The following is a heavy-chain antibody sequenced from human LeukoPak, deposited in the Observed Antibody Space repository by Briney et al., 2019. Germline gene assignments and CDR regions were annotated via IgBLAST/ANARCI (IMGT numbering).Heavy chain of an antibody. Sequence: GGSLRLSCAASGFTFSAYAMSWVRQAPGKGLEWVSSISSSSSYVYYADSVKGRFTISRDNATNSLYLQMNSLRAEDTAVYYCARDQVRRPITVAGIINSFDYWGQGTLVTVSS. CDR1: GFTFSAYA. CDR3: ARDQVRRPITVAGIINSFDY. J-gene: IGHJ4*02. CDR2: ISSSSSYV. D-gene: IGHD6-19*01. V-gene: IGHV3-21*01.